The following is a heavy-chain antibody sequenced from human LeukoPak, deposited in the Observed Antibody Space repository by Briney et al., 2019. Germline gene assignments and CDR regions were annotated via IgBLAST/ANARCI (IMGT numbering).Heavy chain of an antibody. J-gene: IGHJ4*02. CDR1: GFTFSSYS. CDR2: ISSSSSYI. CDR3: AREGMTTLPYYFDY. Sequence: PGGSLRLSCAASGFTFSSYSMNWVRQAPGKGLEWVSSISSSSSYIYYADSVKGRFTISRDNSKNTLYLQVSSLRAEDTAVYYCAREGMTTLPYYFDYWGQGTLVTVSS. D-gene: IGHD4-11*01. V-gene: IGHV3-21*01.